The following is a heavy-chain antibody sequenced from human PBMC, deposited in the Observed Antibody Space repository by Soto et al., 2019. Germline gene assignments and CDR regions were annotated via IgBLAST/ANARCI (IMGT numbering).Heavy chain of an antibody. CDR3: VKGEYYYDSSGYYPFDY. V-gene: IGHV3-64D*06. CDR1: WFPLRFYA. D-gene: IGHD3-22*01. Sequence: GSLRPFFSTSWFPLRFYAMPWVRQAPGKGLEYVSSISTNGGSTHYADSVKGRFTISRDNSKNTQYLQMSSLRADDTAVYYCVKGEYYYDSSGYYPFDYWGQGTLVTVSS. CDR2: ISTNGGST. J-gene: IGHJ4*02.